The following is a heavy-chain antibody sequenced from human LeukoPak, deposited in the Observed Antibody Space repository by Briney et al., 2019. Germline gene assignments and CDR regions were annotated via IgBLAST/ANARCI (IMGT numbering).Heavy chain of an antibody. CDR2: ISSSSSYI. D-gene: IGHD3-10*01. CDR1: GFTFSSYS. Sequence: PGGSLRLSCAASGFTFSSYSMNWVRQAPGKGLEWVSSISSSSSYIYYADSVKGRFTISRDNAKNSLYLQTNSLRAEDTAVYYCAKDSPYAYYGSGSYWDYWGQGTLVTVSS. CDR3: AKDSPYAYYGSGSYWDY. V-gene: IGHV3-21*04. J-gene: IGHJ4*02.